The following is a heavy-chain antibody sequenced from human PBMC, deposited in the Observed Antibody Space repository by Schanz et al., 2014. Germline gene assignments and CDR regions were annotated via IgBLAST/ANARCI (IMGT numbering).Heavy chain of an antibody. CDR1: GGSISTYY. CDR2: IYYSGST. V-gene: IGHV4-59*01. D-gene: IGHD3-3*01. CDR3: ARGVGDFWNGYLHGMDI. J-gene: IGHJ6*02. Sequence: QVQLRESGPGLVQPSETLSLTCTVSGGSISTYYWSWIRQPPGKGLQWIGYIYYSGSTNYNPSLKSRVTISVDTSKNQFSLKLSSVTAADTAVYYCARGVGDFWNGYLHGMDIWGQGTTVTVSS.